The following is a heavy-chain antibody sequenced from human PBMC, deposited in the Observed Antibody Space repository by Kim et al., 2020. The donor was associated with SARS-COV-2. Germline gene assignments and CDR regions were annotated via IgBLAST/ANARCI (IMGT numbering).Heavy chain of an antibody. V-gene: IGHV1-18*01. CDR3: ARDRRSSSSAFQSYYYYYGMDV. CDR1: GYTFTSYG. J-gene: IGHJ6*02. D-gene: IGHD6-6*01. Sequence: ASVTVSCKASGYTFTSYGISWVRQAPGQGLEWMGWISAYNGNTNYAQKLQGRVTMTTDTSTSTAYMELRSLRSDDTAVYYCARDRRSSSSAFQSYYYYYGMDVWGQGTTVTVSS. CDR2: ISAYNGNT.